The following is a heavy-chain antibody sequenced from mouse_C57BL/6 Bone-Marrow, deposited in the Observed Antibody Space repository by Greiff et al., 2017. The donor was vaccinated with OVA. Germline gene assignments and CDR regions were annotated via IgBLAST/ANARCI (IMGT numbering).Heavy chain of an antibody. CDR2: INPNNGGT. CDR1: GYTFTDYY. D-gene: IGHD2-5*01. J-gene: IGHJ2*01. CDR3: ARGSNYVGDY. V-gene: IGHV1-26*01. Sequence: EVQLQQSGPELVKPGASVKISCKASGYTFTDYYMNWVKQSPGKSLEWIGDINPNNGGTSYNQKFKGKATLTVDKSSSTAYMELRSLTSEDSAVYYCARGSNYVGDYWGQGTTLTVSS.